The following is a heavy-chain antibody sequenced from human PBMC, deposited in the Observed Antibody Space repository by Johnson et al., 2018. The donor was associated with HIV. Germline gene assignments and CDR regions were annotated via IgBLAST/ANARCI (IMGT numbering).Heavy chain of an antibody. CDR1: GFTFRSYA. V-gene: IGHV3-30*04. J-gene: IGHJ3*02. CDR3: ARNRITMVQMTSHDFFDI. Sequence: QVQLVESGGGVVQPGRSLRLSCAASGFTFRSYAMHWVRQAPGRGLEWVAVISYYGSNRNYADSVKGRFTISRDTSKNTLYLQMNSLRAEDTAVYFCARNRITMVQMTSHDFFDIWGQGTMVTVSS. CDR2: ISYYGSNR. D-gene: IGHD3-10*01.